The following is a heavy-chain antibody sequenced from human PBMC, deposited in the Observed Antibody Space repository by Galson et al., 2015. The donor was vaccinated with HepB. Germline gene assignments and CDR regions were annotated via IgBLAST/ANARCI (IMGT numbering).Heavy chain of an antibody. CDR2: INSDGSST. D-gene: IGHD2-15*01. J-gene: IGHJ6*04. CDR1: GFTFSKYW. Sequence: SPRLSCAASGFTFSKYWMYWVRQVPGEGLVWVSRINSDGSSTTYADSVKGRVTVPSVTAKYTLYLQMNSLRVEDTAVYYCASLVAYYYFGMDVWGEGTTVTVSS. V-gene: IGHV3-74*01. CDR3: ASLVAYYYFGMDV.